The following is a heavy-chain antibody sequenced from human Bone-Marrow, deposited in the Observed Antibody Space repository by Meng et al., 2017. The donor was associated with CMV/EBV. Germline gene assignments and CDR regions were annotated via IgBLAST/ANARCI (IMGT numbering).Heavy chain of an antibody. Sequence: ASVKVSCKASGYTFTSYTISWVRQAPGQGLEWMGWISAYNGNTNYAQKLQGRVTMTTDTSTSTAYMELRSLRSDDTAVYYCARDRDSSGYNYYGMDVWAQGTTVTFSS. CDR1: GYTFTSYT. D-gene: IGHD3-22*01. CDR2: ISAYNGNT. V-gene: IGHV1-18*01. J-gene: IGHJ6*02. CDR3: ARDRDSSGYNYYGMDV.